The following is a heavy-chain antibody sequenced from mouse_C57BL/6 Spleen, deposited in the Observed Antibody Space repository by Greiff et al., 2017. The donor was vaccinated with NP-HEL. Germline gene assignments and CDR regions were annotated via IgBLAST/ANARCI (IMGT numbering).Heavy chain of an antibody. CDR2: IRSKSNNYAT. CDR3: VRHEGWLREAMDY. D-gene: IGHD2-2*01. V-gene: IGHV10-1*01. Sequence: EVKLQESGGGLVQPKGSLKLSCAASGFSFNTYAMNWVRQAPGKGLEWVARIRSKSNNYATYYADSVKDRFTISRDDSESMLYLQMNNLKTEDTAMYYCVRHEGWLREAMDYWGQGTSVTVSS. CDR1: GFSFNTYA. J-gene: IGHJ4*01.